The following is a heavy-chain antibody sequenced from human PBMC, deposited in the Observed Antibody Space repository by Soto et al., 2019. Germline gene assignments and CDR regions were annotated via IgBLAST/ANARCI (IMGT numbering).Heavy chain of an antibody. CDR2: ITHSGST. J-gene: IGHJ6*03. CDR3: ARAEIVVVPAAHYYYYYMDV. D-gene: IGHD2-2*01. Sequence: PSETLSLTCAVYGGSFSGYYWSWIRQPPGKGLEWIGEITHSGSTNYNPSLKSRDTISVDTSKNQFSLKLSSVTAADTAVYYCARAEIVVVPAAHYYYYYMDVWGKGTTVTVSS. V-gene: IGHV4-34*01. CDR1: GGSFSGYY.